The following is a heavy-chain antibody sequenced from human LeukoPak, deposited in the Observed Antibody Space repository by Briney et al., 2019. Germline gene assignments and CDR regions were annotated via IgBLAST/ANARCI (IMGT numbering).Heavy chain of an antibody. Sequence: GGSLRLSCAASEFTISRYWMHWVRQAPGKGLVWVSNINNDGSITTYADSVKGRSTISRDNVKNTLLLQMNSLGAEDTALYYCARGWNTTPRSGFDIWGLGTMVTVSS. CDR1: EFTISRYW. D-gene: IGHD1/OR15-1a*01. V-gene: IGHV3-74*01. CDR2: INNDGSIT. J-gene: IGHJ3*02. CDR3: ARGWNTTPRSGFDI.